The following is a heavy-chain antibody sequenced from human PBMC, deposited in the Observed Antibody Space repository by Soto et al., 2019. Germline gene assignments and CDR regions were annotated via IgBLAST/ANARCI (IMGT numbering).Heavy chain of an antibody. V-gene: IGHV4-39*01. J-gene: IGHJ6*02. CDR3: ASNPGIAAAGSWDYYGMDV. CDR2: IYYSGST. CDR1: GGSISSSSYY. Sequence: SETLSLTCTVSGGSISSSSYYWGWIRQPPGKGLEWIGSIYYSGSTYYNPSLKSRVTISVDTSKNQFSLKLSSVTAADTAVYYCASNPGIAAAGSWDYYGMDVWGQGTTVTVSS. D-gene: IGHD6-13*01.